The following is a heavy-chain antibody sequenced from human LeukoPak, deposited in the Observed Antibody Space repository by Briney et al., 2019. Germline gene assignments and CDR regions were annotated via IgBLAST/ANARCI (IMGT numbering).Heavy chain of an antibody. V-gene: IGHV3-64*01. Sequence: QTGGSLRLSCAASGFTFSSYAMHWVRQAPGKGLEYVSGISTNGGSTYYASSVKGRFTISRDNSKNTLYLQMGSLRAEDMAVYYCARDLGPRIRYYFDSWGQGTLVTVSS. J-gene: IGHJ4*02. CDR2: ISTNGGST. CDR3: ARDLGPRIRYYFDS. D-gene: IGHD3-16*01. CDR1: GFTFSSYA.